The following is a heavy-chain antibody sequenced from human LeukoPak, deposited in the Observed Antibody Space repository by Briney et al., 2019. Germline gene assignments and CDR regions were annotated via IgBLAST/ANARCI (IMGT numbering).Heavy chain of an antibody. V-gene: IGHV3-9*01. CDR1: GFTFDDYA. D-gene: IGHD4-17*01. Sequence: GGSLRLSCAASGFTFDDYAMHWDRQAPGKGLEWVSGISWNSGSIGYADSVKGRFTISRDNAKNSLYLQMNSLRAEDTALYYCARGVDYGDLRGAFDIWGQGTMVTVSS. CDR2: ISWNSGSI. J-gene: IGHJ3*02. CDR3: ARGVDYGDLRGAFDI.